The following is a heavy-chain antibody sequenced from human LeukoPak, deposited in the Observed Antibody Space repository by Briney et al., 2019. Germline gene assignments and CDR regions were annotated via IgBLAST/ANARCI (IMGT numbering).Heavy chain of an antibody. CDR2: ISSSSSYI. V-gene: IGHV3-21*01. D-gene: IGHD5-18*01. Sequence: GGSLRLSCAASGFTFSSYSMNWVRQAPGKGLEWVSSISSSSSYIYYADSVEGRFTISRDNAKNSLYLQMNSLRAEDTAVYYCASDLSSDTLDYWGQGTLVTVSS. CDR1: GFTFSSYS. J-gene: IGHJ4*02. CDR3: ASDLSSDTLDY.